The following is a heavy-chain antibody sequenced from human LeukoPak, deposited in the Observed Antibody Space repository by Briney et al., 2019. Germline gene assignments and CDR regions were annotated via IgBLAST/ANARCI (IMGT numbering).Heavy chain of an antibody. V-gene: IGHV4-34*01. CDR2: INHSGST. CDR3: ARSGYRDSSGFVMITDYYLDY. D-gene: IGHD3-22*01. CDR1: GGSFSGYY. Sequence: PSETLSLTCAVYGGSFSGYYWSWLRQPPGKGLEWIGEINHSGSTNYSPSLKSRVTISVDTSKNQFSLKLSSVTAADTAVYYCARSGYRDSSGFVMITDYYLDYWGQGTLVTVSS. J-gene: IGHJ4*02.